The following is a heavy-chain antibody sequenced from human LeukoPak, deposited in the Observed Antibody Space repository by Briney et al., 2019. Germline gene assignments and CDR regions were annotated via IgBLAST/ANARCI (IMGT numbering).Heavy chain of an antibody. V-gene: IGHV4-31*03. J-gene: IGHJ4*02. CDR1: GGSIISGGYY. CDR3: ARLGEPEYYFDY. Sequence: SQTLSLTCTVSGGSIISGGYYWSWIRRHPGKGLEWIGYIYYSGSTYYNPSLKSRVTISVDTSKNQFSLKLSSVTAADTAVYYCARLGEPEYYFDYWGQGTLVTVSS. CDR2: IYYSGST.